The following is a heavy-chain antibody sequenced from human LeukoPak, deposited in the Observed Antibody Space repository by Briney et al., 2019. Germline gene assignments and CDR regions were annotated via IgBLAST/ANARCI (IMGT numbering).Heavy chain of an antibody. CDR2: INPNSGGT. CDR1: GYTFSDYY. D-gene: IGHD2-21*02. Sequence: GASMKVSCKASGYTFSDYYMHWVRQAPGQGPEWMGWINPNSGGTNYAQKFQGRVTMTWDTSISTAYMELSRLRFDDTAVYYCARGVMVTALWSEKWFEFWGQGTLVTVSS. J-gene: IGHJ5*01. CDR3: ARGVMVTALWSEKWFEF. V-gene: IGHV1-2*02.